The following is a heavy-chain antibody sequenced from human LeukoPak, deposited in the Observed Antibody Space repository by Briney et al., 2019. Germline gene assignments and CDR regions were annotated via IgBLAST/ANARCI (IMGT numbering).Heavy chain of an antibody. Sequence: GSSVKVSCKASGGTFSSYAISWVRQAPGQGLEWMGRIIPIFGTANYAQKFQGRVTITTDESTSTAYMEPSSLRSEDTAVYYCAREERRGGKATPDFDYWGQGTLVTVSS. CDR3: AREERRGGKATPDFDY. J-gene: IGHJ4*02. CDR2: IIPIFGTA. D-gene: IGHD2-15*01. V-gene: IGHV1-69*05. CDR1: GGTFSSYA.